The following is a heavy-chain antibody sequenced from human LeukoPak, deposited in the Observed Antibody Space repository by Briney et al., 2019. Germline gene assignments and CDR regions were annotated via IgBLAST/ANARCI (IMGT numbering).Heavy chain of an antibody. CDR2: ISYDGRDK. V-gene: IGHV3-30*03. CDR1: GFTFSTYA. Sequence: GGSLRLSCAASGFTFSTYAMHWVRQSPGKGLEWVAVISYDGRDKHHADSVKGRFTISRDNSKETLYLQMTSLRAEDTAVYYCARDPTSYYYDNSGYYYDYWGQGTLVTVSS. D-gene: IGHD3-22*01. J-gene: IGHJ4*02. CDR3: ARDPTSYYYDNSGYYYDY.